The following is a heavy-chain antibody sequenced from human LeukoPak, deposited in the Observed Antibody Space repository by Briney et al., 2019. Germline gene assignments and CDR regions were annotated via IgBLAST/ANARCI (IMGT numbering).Heavy chain of an antibody. J-gene: IGHJ3*02. CDR3: ASTPTMVRGVEGAFDI. Sequence: PSGTLSLTCAVSGGSISSSNWWSWVRQPPGKGLEWIGEIYHSGSTNYNPSLKSRVTISVDKSKNQFSLKLSSVTAADTAVYYCASTPTMVRGVEGAFDIWGQGTMVTVSS. CDR1: GGSISSSNW. V-gene: IGHV4-4*02. D-gene: IGHD3-10*01. CDR2: IYHSGST.